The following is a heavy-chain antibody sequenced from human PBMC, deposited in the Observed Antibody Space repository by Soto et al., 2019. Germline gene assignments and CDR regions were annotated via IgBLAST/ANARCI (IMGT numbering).Heavy chain of an antibody. J-gene: IGHJ5*02. Sequence: SVKVSCKASGGTFSSYTISWVRQAPGQGLEWMGRIIPILGIANYAQKSQGRVTITADKSTSTAYMELSSLRSEDTAVYYCARGTNSIVVVPAATRNWFDPWGQGTLVTVSS. D-gene: IGHD2-2*01. CDR3: ARGTNSIVVVPAATRNWFDP. CDR1: GGTFSSYT. CDR2: IIPILGIA. V-gene: IGHV1-69*02.